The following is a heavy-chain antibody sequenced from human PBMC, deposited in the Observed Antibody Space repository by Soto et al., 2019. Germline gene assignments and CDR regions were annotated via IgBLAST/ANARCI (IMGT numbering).Heavy chain of an antibody. Sequence: QVQLVDSGGGVVQPGRSLRLSCVGSGFTFSSYGIQWVRQAPGKGLEWVAVISYDGSHQYYADSVKGRLTISRDNSKNTVFLHMNSLRTEDTAVYYCAKDSTFGTTDTHRWGQGTLVIVSS. CDR3: AKDSTFGTTDTHR. V-gene: IGHV3-30*18. J-gene: IGHJ4*02. D-gene: IGHD1-1*01. CDR1: GFTFSSYG. CDR2: ISYDGSHQ.